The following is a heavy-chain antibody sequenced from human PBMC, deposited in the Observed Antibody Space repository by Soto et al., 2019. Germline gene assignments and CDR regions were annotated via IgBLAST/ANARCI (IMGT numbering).Heavy chain of an antibody. CDR1: GFTFSSYW. D-gene: IGHD4-17*01. CDR3: ARVIVDYGGYYGMDL. V-gene: IGHV3-74*01. J-gene: IGHJ6*02. CDR2: INSDGSST. Sequence: GASLRLSCAACGFTFSSYWMHWVRQAPGKGLVWVSRINSDGSSTSYADSVKGRLTISRDNAKNTLYLQMNSLRAEDTAVYYCARVIVDYGGYYGMDLWGQGTTVTVSS.